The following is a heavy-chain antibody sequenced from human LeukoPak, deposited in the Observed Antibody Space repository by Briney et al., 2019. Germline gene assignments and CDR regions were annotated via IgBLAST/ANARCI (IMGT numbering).Heavy chain of an antibody. CDR3: ARGYSSSWYARVHYYYYMDV. CDR1: GGSFSGYY. D-gene: IGHD6-13*01. V-gene: IGHV4-34*01. CDR2: INHSGST. Sequence: SETLSLTCAVCGGSFSGYYWSWIRQPPGKGLEWIGEINHSGSTNYNPSLKSRVTISVDTSKNQFSLKLSSVTAADTAVYYCARGYSSSWYARVHYYYYMDVWGKGTTVTVSS. J-gene: IGHJ6*03.